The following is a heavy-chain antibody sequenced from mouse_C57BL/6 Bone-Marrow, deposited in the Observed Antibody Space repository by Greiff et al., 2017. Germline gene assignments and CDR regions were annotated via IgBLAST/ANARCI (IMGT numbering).Heavy chain of an antibody. Sequence: QVQLQQPGAELVRPGTSVKLSCKASGYTFTSYWMHWVKQRPGQGLEWIGVIDPSDSYTNYNQKFKGKATLTVDTSSSTAYMQLSSLTSEDSAVYYCARWKINWCAYWGQGTLVTVSA. CDR3: ARWKINWCAY. CDR2: IDPSDSYT. CDR1: GYTFTSYW. J-gene: IGHJ3*01. V-gene: IGHV1-59*01.